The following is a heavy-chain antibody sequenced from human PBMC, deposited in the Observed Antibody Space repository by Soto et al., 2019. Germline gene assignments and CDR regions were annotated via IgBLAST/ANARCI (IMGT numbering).Heavy chain of an antibody. D-gene: IGHD4-17*01. CDR2: IDTDGSRK. CDR1: GFNFNTYW. CDR3: GRVPLDGNYANGVDV. J-gene: IGHJ6*02. V-gene: IGHV3-7*03. Sequence: EVQLVESGGGLVQPGGSLRLSCAASGFNFNTYWMYRVRQAPGKGLEWVANIDTDGSRKNYVDSVKGRFIISRDNAKNSLFLQMNSLRADDTAVYYCGRVPLDGNYANGVDVWGQGTTVTVSS.